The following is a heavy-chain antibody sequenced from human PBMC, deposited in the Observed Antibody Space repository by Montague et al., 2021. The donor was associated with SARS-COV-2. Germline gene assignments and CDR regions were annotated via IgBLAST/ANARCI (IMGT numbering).Heavy chain of an antibody. CDR1: GFTFSSYA. V-gene: IGHV3-30-3*01. D-gene: IGHD3-9*01. J-gene: IGHJ6*02. Sequence: SLRLSCAASGFTFSSYAMHWVRQAPGKGLEWVAAISYDGSNKYYADSVKGRFTISRDNSKNTLYLQMNSLRAEDTAVYYCAREARYFDWLPSLYYYYGMDVWGQGTTVTVSS. CDR3: AREARYFDWLPSLYYYYGMDV. CDR2: ISYDGSNK.